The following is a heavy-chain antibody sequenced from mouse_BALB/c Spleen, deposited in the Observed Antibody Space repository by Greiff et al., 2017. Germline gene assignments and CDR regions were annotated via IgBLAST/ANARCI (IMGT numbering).Heavy chain of an antibody. Sequence: VQLQQSGAELVKPGASVKLSCKASGYTFTSYYMYWVKQRPGQGLEWIGEINPSNGGTNFNEKFKSKATLTVDKSSSTAYMQLSSLTSEDSAVYYCTRDRPFAYWGQGTLVTVSA. D-gene: IGHD2-14*01. V-gene: IGHV1S81*02. CDR2: INPSNGGT. CDR1: GYTFTSYY. J-gene: IGHJ3*01. CDR3: TRDRPFAY.